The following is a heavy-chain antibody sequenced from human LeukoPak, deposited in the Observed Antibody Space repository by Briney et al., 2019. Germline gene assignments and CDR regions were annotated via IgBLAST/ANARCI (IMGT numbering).Heavy chain of an antibody. J-gene: IGHJ4*02. CDR1: GYTFTGYY. CDR2: INPNSGAT. Sequence: GASVKVSCKASGYTFTGYYIHWVRQAPGQGLEWMGWINPNSGATNYAQKFQGRVTMTRDTSISTAYMELSRLRSDDTAVYYCARETTVTSFDYWGQGTLVTVSS. D-gene: IGHD4-11*01. CDR3: ARETTVTSFDY. V-gene: IGHV1-2*02.